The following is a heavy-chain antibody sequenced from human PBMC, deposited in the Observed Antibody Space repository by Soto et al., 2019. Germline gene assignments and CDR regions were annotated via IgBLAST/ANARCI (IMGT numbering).Heavy chain of an antibody. Sequence: ASVKVSCKASGYTFTSYGISWVRQAPGQGLEWMGWISAYNGNTNYAQKLQGRVTMTTDTSTSTAYMELRSLRSDDTAVYFCARPYRGAFGGVIVYFDYWGQGTLVTVSS. CDR3: ARPYRGAFGGVIVYFDY. D-gene: IGHD3-16*02. CDR1: GYTFTSYG. V-gene: IGHV1-18*04. J-gene: IGHJ4*02. CDR2: ISAYNGNT.